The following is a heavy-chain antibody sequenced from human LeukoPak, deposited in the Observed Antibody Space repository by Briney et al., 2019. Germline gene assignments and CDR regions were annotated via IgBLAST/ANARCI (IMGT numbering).Heavy chain of an antibody. D-gene: IGHD5-18*01. J-gene: IGHJ6*03. CDR3: AKAASYGYRSYYYMDV. CDR1: GFTFDDYA. V-gene: IGHV3-43D*03. Sequence: GGSLRLSCAASGFTFDDYAMHWVRQAPGKGLEWVSLISWDGGSTYYADSVKGRFTISRDNSKNSLYLQMNSLRAEDTALYYCAKAASYGYRSYYYMDVWGKGTTVTISS. CDR2: ISWDGGST.